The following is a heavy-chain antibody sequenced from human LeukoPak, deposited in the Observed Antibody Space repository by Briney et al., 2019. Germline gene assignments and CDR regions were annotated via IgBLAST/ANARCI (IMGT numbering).Heavy chain of an antibody. J-gene: IGHJ6*03. V-gene: IGHV1-2*02. CDR3: ARGRGYGGYYMDV. CDR1: GYTFTGYY. Sequence: ASVKVSCKASGYTFTGYYMHWVRQAPGQGLEWMGWIDPNSGGTNYAQKFQGRVTMTRDTSISTAYMELSRLRSDDTAVYYCARGRGYGGYYMDVWGKGTTVTISS. CDR2: IDPNSGGT. D-gene: IGHD5-12*01.